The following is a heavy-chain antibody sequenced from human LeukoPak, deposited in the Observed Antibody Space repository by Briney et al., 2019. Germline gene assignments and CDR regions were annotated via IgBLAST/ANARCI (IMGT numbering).Heavy chain of an antibody. Sequence: SGGSLRLSCAASGFTFGSYGMNWVRQAPGKGLEWVSYIGTSSSTIYYADSVKGRFTISRDNAKNSLYLQMNSLRDEDTAVYYCARHDYGGNSGDYWGQGTLVTVSS. CDR1: GFTFGSYG. CDR2: IGTSSSTI. D-gene: IGHD4-23*01. CDR3: ARHDYGGNSGDY. V-gene: IGHV3-48*02. J-gene: IGHJ4*02.